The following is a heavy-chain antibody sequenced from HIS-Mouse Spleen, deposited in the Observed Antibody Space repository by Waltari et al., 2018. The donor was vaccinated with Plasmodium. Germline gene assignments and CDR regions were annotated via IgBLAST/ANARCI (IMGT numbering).Heavy chain of an antibody. CDR2: ISYDGSNK. J-gene: IGHJ6*02. V-gene: IGHV3-30*04. CDR1: GFTFSSYA. CDR3: ARAHTGYSSSWYYYGMDV. Sequence: QVQLVESGGGVVQPGRSLRLSCAASGFTFSSYAMHWVRQAPGKGLEWVSFISYDGSNKYDADSVKGRFTISRDNSKNTLYLQMNSLRAEDTAVYYCARAHTGYSSSWYYYGMDVWGQGTTVTVSS. D-gene: IGHD6-13*01.